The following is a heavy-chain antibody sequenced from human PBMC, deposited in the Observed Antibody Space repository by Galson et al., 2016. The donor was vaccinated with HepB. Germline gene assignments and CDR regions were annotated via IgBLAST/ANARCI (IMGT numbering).Heavy chain of an antibody. V-gene: IGHV1-18*04. CDR2: ISAHNGDT. CDR1: GYPFTTNG. D-gene: IGHD5-24*01. J-gene: IGHJ4*02. Sequence: SVKVSCKASGYPFTTNGISWVRQAPGQGLEWVAWISAHNGDTNSAQKFQGRVTLTTDTSTRTAYMELRSLTSDDTAVYYCARDRDRSLDYWGQGTLVTVSS. CDR3: ARDRDRSLDY.